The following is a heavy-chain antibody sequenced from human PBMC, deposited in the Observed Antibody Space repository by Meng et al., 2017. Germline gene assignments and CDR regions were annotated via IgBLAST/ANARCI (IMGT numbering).Heavy chain of an antibody. CDR1: GFSLSTSGMC. J-gene: IGHJ6*02. V-gene: IGHV2-70*01. D-gene: IGHD3-22*01. CDR2: IDWDDDK. Sequence: SGPTLVKPNQTLSLTCTFSGFSLSTSGMCVSWIRQPPGKALEWLALIDWDDDKYYSTFLRTRLTISKDTSKKRVVLTMTNMDPVDTATYYCARIVGYYDSSGWSYYYYGMDVWGQGTTVTVSS. CDR3: ARIVGYYDSSGWSYYYYGMDV.